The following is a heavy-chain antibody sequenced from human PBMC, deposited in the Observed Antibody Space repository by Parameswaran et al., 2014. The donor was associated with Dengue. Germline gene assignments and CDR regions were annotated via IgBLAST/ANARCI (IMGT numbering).Heavy chain of an antibody. V-gene: IGHV3-23*01. D-gene: IGHD3-3*01. Sequence: RWIRQPPGKGLEWVSAISGSGGSTYYADSVKGRFTISRDNSKNTLYLQMNSLRAEDTAVYYCAKVAQLRFLEWLPKAWFDPWGQGTLVTVSS. CDR3: AKVAQLRFLEWLPKAWFDP. J-gene: IGHJ5*02. CDR2: ISGSGGST.